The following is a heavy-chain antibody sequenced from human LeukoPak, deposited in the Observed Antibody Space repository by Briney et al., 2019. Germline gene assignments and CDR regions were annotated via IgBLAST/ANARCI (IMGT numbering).Heavy chain of an antibody. V-gene: IGHV4-34*01. CDR3: ARDFGKYYDSSGSPFDY. CDR1: GGSFTIYY. D-gene: IGHD3-22*01. Sequence: PSETLSLTCAVHGGSFTIYYWSWIRQPPGKGLEWIGSIYHSGSTYYNPSLKSRVTISVDTSKNQFSLKLSSVTAADTAVYYCARDFGKYYDSSGSPFDYWGQGTLVTVSS. J-gene: IGHJ4*02. CDR2: IYHSGST.